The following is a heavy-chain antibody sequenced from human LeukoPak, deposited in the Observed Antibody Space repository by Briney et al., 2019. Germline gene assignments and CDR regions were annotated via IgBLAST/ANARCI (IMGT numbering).Heavy chain of an antibody. V-gene: IGHV1-2*02. J-gene: IGHJ3*02. Sequence: EASVKVSCKASGYTFTGYYMHWVRQAPGQGLEWMGWINPNSGGTNYAQKFQGRVTMTRDTSISTAYMELSRLRSDDTAVYYCATDTGELLYPYDAFDIWGQGTMVTVSS. CDR3: ATDTGELLYPYDAFDI. D-gene: IGHD1-26*01. CDR1: GYTFTGYY. CDR2: INPNSGGT.